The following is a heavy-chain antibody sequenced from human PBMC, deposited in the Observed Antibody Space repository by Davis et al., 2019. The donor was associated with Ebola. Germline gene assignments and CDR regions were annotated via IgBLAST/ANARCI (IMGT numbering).Heavy chain of an antibody. CDR2: INHSGST. CDR3: ARGRGGYFYYYYMDV. V-gene: IGHV4-34*01. J-gene: IGHJ6*03. CDR1: GGSFSGYY. Sequence: SETLSLTCAVYGGSFSGYYWSWIRQPPGKGLEWIGEINHSGSTNYNPSLKSRVTISVDTSKSQFSLKLNSVTAADTAVYYCARGRGGYFYYYYMDVWGKGTTVTVSS. D-gene: IGHD3-10*01.